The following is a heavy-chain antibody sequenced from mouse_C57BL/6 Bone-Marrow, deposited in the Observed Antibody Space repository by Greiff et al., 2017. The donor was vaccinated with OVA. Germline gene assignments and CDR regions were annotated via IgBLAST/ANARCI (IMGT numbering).Heavy chain of an antibody. J-gene: IGHJ4*01. CDR2: ISNLAYSI. CDR3: ARHPAMDY. CDR1: GFTFSDYG. Sequence: EVHLVESGGGLVQPGGSLKLSCAASGFTFSDYGMAWVRQAPRKGPEWVAFISNLAYSIYYADTVTGRFTISRKNAKNTLYLEMSSLRSEDTAMYYCARHPAMDYWGQGTSVTVSS. V-gene: IGHV5-15*01.